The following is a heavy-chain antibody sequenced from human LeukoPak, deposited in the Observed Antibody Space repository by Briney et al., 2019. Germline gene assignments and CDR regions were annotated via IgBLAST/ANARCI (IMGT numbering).Heavy chain of an antibody. V-gene: IGHV3-33*06. CDR1: GFTFSSYG. J-gene: IGHJ4*02. D-gene: IGHD6-13*01. CDR2: IWYDGSNK. Sequence: SGRSLRLSCAASGFTFSSYGMHWVRQAPGKGLEWVAVIWYDGSNKYYADSVKGRFTISRDNSKNTLYLQMNSLRAEDTAVYYCAKDRAAAQYYFDYWGKGTLVTVSS. CDR3: AKDRAAAQYYFDY.